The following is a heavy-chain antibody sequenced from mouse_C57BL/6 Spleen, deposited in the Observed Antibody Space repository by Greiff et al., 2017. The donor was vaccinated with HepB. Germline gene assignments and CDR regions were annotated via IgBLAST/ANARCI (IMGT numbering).Heavy chain of an antibody. CDR2: IDPENGDT. CDR3: TFYYGNYAGYFDV. J-gene: IGHJ1*03. D-gene: IGHD2-1*01. V-gene: IGHV14-4*01. Sequence: EVQLQQSGAELVRPGASVKLSCTASGFNIKDDYMHWVKQRLEQGLEWIGWIDPENGDTEYASKFQGNATITADTSSNTAYLQLSSLTSEDTAVYYCTFYYGNYAGYFDVWGTGTTVTVSS. CDR1: GFNIKDDY.